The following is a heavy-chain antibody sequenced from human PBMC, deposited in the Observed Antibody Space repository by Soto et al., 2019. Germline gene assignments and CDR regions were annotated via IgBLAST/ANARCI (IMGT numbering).Heavy chain of an antibody. CDR3: ARGHSTSGYDS. CDR2: FHHSGST. J-gene: IGHJ4*02. V-gene: IGHV4-34*01. D-gene: IGHD6-6*01. Sequence: SETLSLTCSVYGASFSGYYWSWIRQSPGKGLEWIGEFHHSGSTHYNPSLKSRLTFSIDESQSQFYMMLTSVTAADTALYFCARGHSTSGYDSWGQGSLVTVS. CDR1: GASFSGYY.